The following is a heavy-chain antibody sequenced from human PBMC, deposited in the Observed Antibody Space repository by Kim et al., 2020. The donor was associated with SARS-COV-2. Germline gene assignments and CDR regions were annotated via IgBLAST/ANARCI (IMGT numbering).Heavy chain of an antibody. Sequence: SLQTRVTISVHTSKNQFSLELSSVTAADTAVYYCARLDRYYDFWSGYLPLWGQGTLVTVSS. D-gene: IGHD3-3*01. CDR3: ARLDRYYDFWSGYLPL. J-gene: IGHJ4*02. V-gene: IGHV4-34*01.